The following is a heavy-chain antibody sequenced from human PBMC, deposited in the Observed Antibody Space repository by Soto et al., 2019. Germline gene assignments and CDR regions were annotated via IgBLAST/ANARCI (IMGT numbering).Heavy chain of an antibody. Sequence: SETLSLTSAVSGYVITNGYHWGWIRQPPGKELEWIGTISHSGHTYYNPSLKSRVTISIDTAKNHLSLILSSVTAADTATYYCTRIYCTTTSCFINGMDVWGQGTTVTVSS. D-gene: IGHD2-2*01. CDR1: GYVITNGYH. J-gene: IGHJ6*02. CDR2: ISHSGHT. CDR3: TRIYCTTTSCFINGMDV. V-gene: IGHV4-38-2*01.